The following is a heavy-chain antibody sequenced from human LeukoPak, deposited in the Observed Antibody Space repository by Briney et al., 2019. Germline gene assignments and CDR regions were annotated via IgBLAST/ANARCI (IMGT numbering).Heavy chain of an antibody. Sequence: SVKVSCKASGGTFSSYAISWVRQAPGQGLEWMGRIIPILGIANYAQKFQGRVTITADKSTSTAYMELSSLRSEDTAVYYCARFYGGNSGDWFDPWGQGTLVTVSS. V-gene: IGHV1-69*04. CDR2: IIPILGIA. CDR3: ARFYGGNSGDWFDP. J-gene: IGHJ5*02. D-gene: IGHD4-23*01. CDR1: GGTFSSYA.